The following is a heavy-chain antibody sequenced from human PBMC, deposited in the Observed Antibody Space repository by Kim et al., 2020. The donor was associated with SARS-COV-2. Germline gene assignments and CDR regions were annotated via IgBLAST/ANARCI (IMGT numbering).Heavy chain of an antibody. D-gene: IGHD3-22*01. V-gene: IGHV3-15*01. CDR3: TTDSPVRDYYDSSGQLD. Sequence: GGSLRLSCAASGFTFSNAWMSWVRQAPGKGLEWVGRIKSKTDGGTTDYAAPVKGRFTISRDDSKNTLYLQMNSLKTEDTAVYYCTTDSPVRDYYDSSGQLDWGQGTLVTVSS. CDR2: IKSKTDGGTT. CDR1: GFTFSNAW. J-gene: IGHJ4*02.